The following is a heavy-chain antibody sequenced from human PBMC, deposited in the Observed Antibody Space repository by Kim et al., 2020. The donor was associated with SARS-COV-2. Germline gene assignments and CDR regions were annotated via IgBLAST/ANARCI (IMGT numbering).Heavy chain of an antibody. CDR3: ASRFYDILTGYYVGWDY. Sequence: SETLSLTCTVSGGSISSSSYYWGWIRQPPGKGLEWIGSIYYSGSTYYNPSLKSRVTISVDTSKNQFSLKLSSVTAADTAVYYCASRFYDILTGYYVGWDYWGQGTLVTVSS. D-gene: IGHD3-9*01. CDR1: GGSISSSSYY. J-gene: IGHJ4*02. V-gene: IGHV4-39*01. CDR2: IYYSGST.